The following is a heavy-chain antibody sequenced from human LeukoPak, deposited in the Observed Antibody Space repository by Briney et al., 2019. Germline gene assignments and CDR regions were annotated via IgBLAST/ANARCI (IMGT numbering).Heavy chain of an antibody. Sequence: SETLSLTCTVSGGSISTYYWSWIRQPPGKGLEWNGYIYHSGSTYYNPSLKSRVTISVDTSKNQFSLKLNGVTAADTAVYYCARNKPLDPFDIWGQGTMVTVSS. CDR1: GGSISTYY. CDR2: IYHSGST. D-gene: IGHD1/OR15-1a*01. V-gene: IGHV4-59*01. J-gene: IGHJ3*02. CDR3: ARNKPLDPFDI.